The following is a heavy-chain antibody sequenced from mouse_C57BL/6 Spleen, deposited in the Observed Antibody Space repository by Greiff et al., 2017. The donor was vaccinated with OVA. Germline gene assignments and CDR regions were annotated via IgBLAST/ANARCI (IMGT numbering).Heavy chain of an antibody. D-gene: IGHD1-1*01. Sequence: EVKLVESGPELVKPGASVKISCKASGYSFTGYYMNWVKQSPEKSLECIGEINPSTGGTTYNQKFKAKATLTVDKSSSTAYMQLKSLTSEDSAVYYCARPRLLGMAMDYWGQGTSVTVSS. CDR1: GYSFTGYY. CDR3: ARPRLLGMAMDY. V-gene: IGHV1-42*01. CDR2: INPSTGGT. J-gene: IGHJ4*01.